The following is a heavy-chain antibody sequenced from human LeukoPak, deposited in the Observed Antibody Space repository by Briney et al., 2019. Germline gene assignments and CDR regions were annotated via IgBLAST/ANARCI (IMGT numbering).Heavy chain of an antibody. CDR2: IIPIFGTA. J-gene: IGHJ4*02. CDR3: AREHSYAQYYFDY. Sequence: SVKVSCKASGGTFSSYAISWVRQAPGQGLEWMGGIIPIFGTANYAQKFQGRVTVTADESTSTAYMELSSLRSEDTAVYYCAREHSYAQYYFDYWGQGTLVTVSS. D-gene: IGHD5-18*01. CDR1: GGTFSSYA. V-gene: IGHV1-69*01.